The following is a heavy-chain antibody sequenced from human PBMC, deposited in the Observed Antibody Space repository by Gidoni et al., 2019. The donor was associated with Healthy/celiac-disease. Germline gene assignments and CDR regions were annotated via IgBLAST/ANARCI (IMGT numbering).Heavy chain of an antibody. Sequence: QVQLVQSGAEVKKPGASVKVSCKASGYTFTSYAMHWVRQAPGQRPEWMGWINAGNGNTKYSQKFQGRVTITRDTSASTAYMELSSLRSEDTAVYYCARDGPGVGATTRNWFDPWGQGTLVTVSS. V-gene: IGHV1-3*01. CDR1: GYTFTSYA. CDR3: ARDGPGVGATTRNWFDP. J-gene: IGHJ5*02. D-gene: IGHD1-26*01. CDR2: INAGNGNT.